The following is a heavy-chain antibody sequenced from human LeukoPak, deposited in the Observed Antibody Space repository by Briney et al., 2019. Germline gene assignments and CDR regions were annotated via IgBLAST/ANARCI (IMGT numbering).Heavy chain of an antibody. V-gene: IGHV4-34*01. CDR2: INLSGST. CDR3: ARGKQPGYSSSWYNWFDP. Sequence: SETLSLTCAVYGGSFSGYYWSWIRQPPGKWLEWIGEINLSGSTNYNPSLKSRVTISVDTSKNQFSLKLSSVTAADTAVYYCARGKQPGYSSSWYNWFDPWGQGTLVTVSS. J-gene: IGHJ5*02. CDR1: GGSFSGYY. D-gene: IGHD6-13*01.